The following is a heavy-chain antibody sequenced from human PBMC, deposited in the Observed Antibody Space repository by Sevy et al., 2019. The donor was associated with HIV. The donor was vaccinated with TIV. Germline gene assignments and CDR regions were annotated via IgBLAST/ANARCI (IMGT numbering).Heavy chain of an antibody. CDR3: AKILGDFWSGYFDY. Sequence: GGSLRLSCAASGFTISRYGMSWVRQTPGKGLEWVSAISSSGDSTYYADSVKGRFTISRDNSKNTVYLQLNSLRAEDTAVYYCAKILGDFWSGYFDYWGQGTLVTVSS. CDR2: ISSSGDST. V-gene: IGHV3-23*01. D-gene: IGHD3-3*01. CDR1: GFTISRYG. J-gene: IGHJ4*02.